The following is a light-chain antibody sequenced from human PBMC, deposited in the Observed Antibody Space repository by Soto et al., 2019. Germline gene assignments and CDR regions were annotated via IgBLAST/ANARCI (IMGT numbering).Light chain of an antibody. CDR1: QSISSW. CDR2: DAS. Sequence: DLQMTQSPSTLSASVGDRVTITCRASQSISSWLAWYQRKPGKAPKLLIYDASSLESGVPLRFSGSGSGTDFTLTISSLQPDDFATYYCQEYSSYSTFGGGTKVEIK. CDR3: QEYSSYST. V-gene: IGKV1-5*01. J-gene: IGKJ4*01.